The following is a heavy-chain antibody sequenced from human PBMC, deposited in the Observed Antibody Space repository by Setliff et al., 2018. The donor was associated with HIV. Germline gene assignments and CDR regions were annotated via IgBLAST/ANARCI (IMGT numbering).Heavy chain of an antibody. V-gene: IGHV4-4*08. J-gene: IGHJ4*02. D-gene: IGHD2-15*01. Sequence: ASETLSLTCVVSDDSFTNYDWTWIRQSPGKALQWIGSISSTGTTNYSPSLRSRVTISIETSNTRFSLWLRSVTASGTATYYCARLGRAIDDGGSSVRLDFWGQGVLVTVSS. CDR3: ARLGRAIDDGGSSVRLDF. CDR2: ISSTGTT. CDR1: DDSFTNYD.